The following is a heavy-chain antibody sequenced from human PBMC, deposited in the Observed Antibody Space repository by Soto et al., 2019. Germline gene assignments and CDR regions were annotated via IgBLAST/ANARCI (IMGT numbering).Heavy chain of an antibody. CDR1: GGSISSYY. CDR3: ARWAATQYYFDY. J-gene: IGHJ4*02. CDR2: IYYSGST. Sequence: PSETLSLTCTVSGGSISSYYCSWILQPPGKGLEWIGYIYYSGSTNYNPSLKSRVTISVDTSKNQFSLKLSSVTAADTAVYYCARWAATQYYFDYWGQGTLVTVSS. V-gene: IGHV4-59*01. D-gene: IGHD2-15*01.